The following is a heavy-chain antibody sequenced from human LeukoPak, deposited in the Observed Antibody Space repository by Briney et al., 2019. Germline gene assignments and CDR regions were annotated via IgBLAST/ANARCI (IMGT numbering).Heavy chain of an antibody. Sequence: PGGSLRLSCAASGFTFSNYEMNWVRQAPGKGLEWISYISSSGSTIYYADSVKGRFTISGDNANNTLFLQMNSLRAEDTAVYYCARAVDTAMPYYFDYWGQGTLVTVSS. D-gene: IGHD5-18*01. V-gene: IGHV3-48*03. CDR1: GFTFSNYE. CDR2: ISSSGSTI. CDR3: ARAVDTAMPYYFDY. J-gene: IGHJ4*02.